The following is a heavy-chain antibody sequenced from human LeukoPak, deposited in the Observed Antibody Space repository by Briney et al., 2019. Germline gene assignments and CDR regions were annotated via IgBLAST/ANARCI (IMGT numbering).Heavy chain of an antibody. D-gene: IGHD6-25*01. Sequence: SETLSLTCTVSGGSISSGGYYWSWLRQHPGKGLEWIGYIYYSGSTYYNPSLKSRVTISVDTSKNQFSLKLSSVTDADTAVYYCARVRLRGGYFDYWGQGTLVTVSS. V-gene: IGHV4-31*03. CDR3: ARVRLRGGYFDY. CDR2: IYYSGST. CDR1: GGSISSGGYY. J-gene: IGHJ4*02.